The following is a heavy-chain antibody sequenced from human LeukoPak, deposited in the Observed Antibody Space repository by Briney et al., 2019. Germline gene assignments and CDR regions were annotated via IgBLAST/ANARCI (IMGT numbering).Heavy chain of an antibody. Sequence: SETLSLTCTVSGGSISSYYWSWIRQPPSKGLEWIGNIYYSGNTGYNPSLKRRVTISVDTSKNQFSLKLTSVTAADTAVYYCARHYGSGTYPLDYWGRGTLVTVSS. J-gene: IGHJ4*02. V-gene: IGHV4-59*08. D-gene: IGHD3-10*01. CDR3: ARHYGSGTYPLDY. CDR2: IYYSGNT. CDR1: GGSISSYY.